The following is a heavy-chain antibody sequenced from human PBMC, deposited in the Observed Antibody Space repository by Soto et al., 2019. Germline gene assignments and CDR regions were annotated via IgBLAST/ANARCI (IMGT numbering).Heavy chain of an antibody. J-gene: IGHJ4*02. V-gene: IGHV3-48*03. CDR2: ISDDGASI. CDR1: GLSFSSFA. CDR3: ARENSVQAWLHHFDH. D-gene: IGHD5-18*01. Sequence: PGGSLRLSCEASGLSFSSFAMNWVGQAPGRGLEWVSYISDDGASIYYADSLKGRFTISRDNAKNSLSLQMNNLRAEDTAVYYCARENSVQAWLHHFDHWGLGTLVTVSS.